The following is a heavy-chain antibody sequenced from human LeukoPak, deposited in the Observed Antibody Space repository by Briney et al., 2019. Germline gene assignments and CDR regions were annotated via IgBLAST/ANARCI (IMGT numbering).Heavy chain of an antibody. CDR1: GFTFSSYS. J-gene: IGHJ4*02. V-gene: IGHV3-21*01. D-gene: IGHD3-22*01. Sequence: PGGSLRLSCAASGFTFSSYSMNLVRQAPGKGLEWVSSISSSSSYIYYADSVKGRFTISRDNDKNSLYLQMNSLRAKDTAVYYCARDMIVPGRVEYWGQGTLVTVSS. CDR3: ARDMIVPGRVEY. CDR2: ISSSSSYI.